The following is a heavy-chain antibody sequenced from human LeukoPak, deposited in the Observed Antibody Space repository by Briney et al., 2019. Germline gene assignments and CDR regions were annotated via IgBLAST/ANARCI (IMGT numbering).Heavy chain of an antibody. V-gene: IGHV4-39*07. CDR2: TYYSGST. CDR1: GVSISSSSYY. J-gene: IGHJ4*02. D-gene: IGHD6-13*01. CDR3: ARVGQLAFDY. Sequence: SETLSLTCTVSGVSISSSSYYWGWIRQPPGKGLEWIGNTYYSGSTYYNSSLKGRVTISVDTSKNQFSLKLSSVTAADTAVYYCARVGQLAFDYWGQGTLVTVSS.